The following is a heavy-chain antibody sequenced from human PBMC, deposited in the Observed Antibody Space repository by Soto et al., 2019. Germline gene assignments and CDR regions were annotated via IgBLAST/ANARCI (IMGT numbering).Heavy chain of an antibody. V-gene: IGHV4-39*01. CDR3: ARQFVSGSYYY. Sequence: FETPSLPCSVSGASLGNTPDHWAWVRQPPGRGLEWIATIYYTGTTYYNPSLKSRVTISLDTSENQFSLKLSSVTAADTATYYCARQFVSGSYYYWGLGTLVTVS. CDR1: GASLGNTPDH. D-gene: IGHD1-26*01. CDR2: IYYTGTT. J-gene: IGHJ4*02.